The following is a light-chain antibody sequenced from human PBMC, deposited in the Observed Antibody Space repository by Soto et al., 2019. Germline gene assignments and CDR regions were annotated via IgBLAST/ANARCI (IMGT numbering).Light chain of an antibody. CDR3: AAWDDSLSGWV. CDR1: SSNIGRDY. Sequence: QSVLTQPPSASGTPGQRVTISCSGSSSNIGRDYVYWYQQLPGTAPKLLIYTNNQRPSGVPDRFSGSKSGTSASLAISGLRYEDEADYYCAAWDDSLSGWVFGGGTKLTVL. J-gene: IGLJ3*02. CDR2: TNN. V-gene: IGLV1-47*02.